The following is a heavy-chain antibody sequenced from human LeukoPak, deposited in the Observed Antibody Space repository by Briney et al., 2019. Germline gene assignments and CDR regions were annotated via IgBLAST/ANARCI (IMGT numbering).Heavy chain of an antibody. CDR1: GGSISSGDYY. CDR3: ARYSVVVVPAAITSNYYYYYYMDV. J-gene: IGHJ6*03. D-gene: IGHD2-2*02. Sequence: PSQTLSLTCTVSGGSISSGDYYWSWIRQPPGKGLEWIGYIYYSGSTNYNPSLKSRVTISVDTSKNQFSLKLSSVTAADTAVYYCARYSVVVVPAAITSNYYYYYYMDVWGKGTTVTVSS. CDR2: IYYSGST. V-gene: IGHV4-30-4*08.